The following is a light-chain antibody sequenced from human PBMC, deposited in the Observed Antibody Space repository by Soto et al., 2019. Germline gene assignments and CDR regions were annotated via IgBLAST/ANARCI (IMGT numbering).Light chain of an antibody. CDR1: ESISTW. CDR2: DAY. J-gene: IGKJ1*01. CDR3: QQYNSYWT. V-gene: IGKV1-5*01. Sequence: IQMTQSPSALSASVGDGVTLTCLASESISTWLAWYQQKPGKAPKLLIYDAYNLRSGVPSRFSGSGSGTEFTLTISSLQPDDFATYYCQQYNSYWTFGQGTKVDIK.